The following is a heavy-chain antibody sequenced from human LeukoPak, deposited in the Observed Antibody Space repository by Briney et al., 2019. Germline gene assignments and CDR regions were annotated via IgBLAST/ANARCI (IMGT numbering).Heavy chain of an antibody. CDR2: ISSDGGHK. V-gene: IGHV3-30-3*01. D-gene: IGHD2-15*01. J-gene: IGHJ6*02. CDR1: GFTFSTND. Sequence: GGSLRLSCAASGFTFSTNDMSWVRQAPGKGLEWVAVISSDGGHKYYTDSVNGRFTISRDNSKNTLYLQMNSLGAEDTAVYYCARDAVSGMIRTEHGLDVWGQGTTVTVCS. CDR3: ARDAVSGMIRTEHGLDV.